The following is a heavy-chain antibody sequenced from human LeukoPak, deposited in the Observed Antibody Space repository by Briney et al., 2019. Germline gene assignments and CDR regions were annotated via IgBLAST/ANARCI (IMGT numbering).Heavy chain of an antibody. Sequence: GASVKVSCKASGYTFTSYGISWLRQAPGQGLEWMGWISAYNGNTNYAQKLQGRVTMTADTSTSTAYMELRSLRSDDTAVYYCARAPVGGSYYYFDYWGQGTLVTVSS. CDR2: ISAYNGNT. CDR1: GYTFTSYG. J-gene: IGHJ4*02. D-gene: IGHD1-26*01. CDR3: ARAPVGGSYYYFDY. V-gene: IGHV1-18*01.